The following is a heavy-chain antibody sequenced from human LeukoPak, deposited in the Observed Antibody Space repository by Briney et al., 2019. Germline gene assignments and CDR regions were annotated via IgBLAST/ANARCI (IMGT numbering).Heavy chain of an antibody. CDR2: TSSDLNVK. V-gene: IGHV3-30*03. Sequence: GGSLRLSCSASGFTFSTYWMSWVRQAPGKGLEWVAVTSSDLNVKLYADSVKGRFTISRDNSRSTLYLQMNSLRPEDTAIYYCAREGYYGSGSPPSLYFDYWGQGTLVTVSS. CDR3: AREGYYGSGSPPSLYFDY. J-gene: IGHJ4*02. CDR1: GFTFSTYW. D-gene: IGHD3-10*01.